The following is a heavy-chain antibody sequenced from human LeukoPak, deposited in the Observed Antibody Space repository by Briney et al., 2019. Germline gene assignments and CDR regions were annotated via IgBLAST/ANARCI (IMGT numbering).Heavy chain of an antibody. J-gene: IGHJ4*02. Sequence: SETLSLTCAVYGGSFSGYYWSWIRQPPGKGLEWIGEINHSGSTNYNPSLKSRVTIPVDTSKNQFSLKLSSVTAADTAVYYCAVSLGSSSVPYFDHWGQGTLVAVSS. V-gene: IGHV4-34*01. CDR1: GGSFSGYY. CDR3: AVSLGSSSVPYFDH. CDR2: INHSGST. D-gene: IGHD6-6*01.